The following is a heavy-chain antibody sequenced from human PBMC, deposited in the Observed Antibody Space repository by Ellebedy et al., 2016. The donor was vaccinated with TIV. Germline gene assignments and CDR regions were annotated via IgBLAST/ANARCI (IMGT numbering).Heavy chain of an antibody. V-gene: IGHV3-11*01. CDR2: ISSSGSTI. J-gene: IGHJ4*02. Sequence: PGGSLRLSCAASGFTFSDYSMNWVRQTPGKGLEWVSYISSSGSTIYYADSVKGRFTISRDNAKNSLYLQMNSLRAEDTAVYYCAREKAGTCFDYWGQGTLVTVSS. CDR3: AREKAGTCFDY. CDR1: GFTFSDYS. D-gene: IGHD3-10*01.